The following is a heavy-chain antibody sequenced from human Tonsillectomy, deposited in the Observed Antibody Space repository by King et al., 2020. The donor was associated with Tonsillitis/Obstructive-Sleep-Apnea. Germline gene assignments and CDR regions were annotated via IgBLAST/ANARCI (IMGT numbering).Heavy chain of an antibody. CDR3: TKAVGTTVTAYFDY. CDR2: ISWNSGSI. V-gene: IGHV3-9*01. J-gene: IGHJ4*02. CDR1: GFTFDEYA. Sequence: LVESGGGLVQPGRSLRLSCAASGFTFDEYAMHWVRQAPGEGLECVSGISWNSGSIVYADSVKGRFTISRDNAKNSLYLQMISLRSEDTALYYCTKAVGTTVTAYFDYWGQGTLVTVSS. D-gene: IGHD4-17*01.